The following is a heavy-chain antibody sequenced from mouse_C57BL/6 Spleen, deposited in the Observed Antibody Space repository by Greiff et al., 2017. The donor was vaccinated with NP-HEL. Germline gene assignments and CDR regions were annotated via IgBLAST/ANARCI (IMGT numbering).Heavy chain of an antibody. D-gene: IGHD4-1*01. J-gene: IGHJ2*01. CDR1: GYAFSSYW. CDR2: IYPGNGDT. CDR3: ASKLGRGLDD. Sequence: QVQLQQSGAELVKPGASVKISCKASGYAFSSYWMNWVKQRPGKGLEWIGQIYPGNGDTNYNGKFKGKATLTADKSSSTAYMHLSSLTYEDSAVYFCASKLGRGLDDWGQGTTLTVSS. V-gene: IGHV1-80*01.